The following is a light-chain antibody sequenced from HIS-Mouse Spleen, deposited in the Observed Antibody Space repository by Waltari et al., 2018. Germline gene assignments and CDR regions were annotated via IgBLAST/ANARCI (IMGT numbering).Light chain of an antibody. CDR1: QSVSSSY. CDR2: GAS. CDR3: QQYGSSPRYT. Sequence: EIVLTQSPGTLSLSPGERATLSCRASQSVSSSYLAWYQQKPGQAPRLLIYGASSRDTGIPDRFSGSGSVTDFTLTISRLEPEDFAVYYCQQYGSSPRYTFGQGTKLEIK. J-gene: IGKJ2*01. V-gene: IGKV3-20*01.